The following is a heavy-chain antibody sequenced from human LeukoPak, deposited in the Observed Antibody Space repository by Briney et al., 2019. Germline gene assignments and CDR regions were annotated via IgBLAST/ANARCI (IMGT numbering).Heavy chain of an antibody. CDR2: INPNSGAT. CDR3: ARADSSSWYSSRYFFDY. CDR1: GYTFTGYY. D-gene: IGHD6-13*01. V-gene: IGHV1-2*02. J-gene: IGHJ4*02. Sequence: GASVKVSCKASGYTFTGYYMHWVRQAPGQGLEWMGWINPNSGATNYAQKFQGRVTMTRDTSIRTAYMELSRLRSDDTAVYYCARADSSSWYSSRYFFDYWGQGTLVTVSS.